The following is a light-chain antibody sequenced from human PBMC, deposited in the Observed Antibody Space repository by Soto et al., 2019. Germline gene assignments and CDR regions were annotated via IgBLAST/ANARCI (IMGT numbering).Light chain of an antibody. CDR1: TGAVTNGHY. V-gene: IGLV7-46*01. Sequence: QAVVTQEPSLTVSPGGTVTLTRGSSTGAVTNGHYPYWFQQKPGQAPRTLIYDTTNRHSWTPARFSGSLLGGKAALTLSGAQPEDEAEYYCLLSYNGPYVFGTGTEVTVL. CDR2: DTT. CDR3: LLSYNGPYV. J-gene: IGLJ1*01.